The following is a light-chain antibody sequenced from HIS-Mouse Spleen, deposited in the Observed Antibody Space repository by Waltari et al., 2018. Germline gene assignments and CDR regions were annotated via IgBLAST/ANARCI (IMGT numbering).Light chain of an antibody. CDR1: ALHKKY. CDR3: YSTDSSGNHRV. V-gene: IGLV3-10*01. J-gene: IGLJ2*01. CDR2: EDS. Sequence: SYELTQPPSVSVSPGQTARITCSGDALHKKYAYWYQQKSGQAPALVIYEDSKRPSGIPERFSGSSSGTMATLTISGAQVEDEADYYCYSTDSSGNHRVLGGGTKLTVL.